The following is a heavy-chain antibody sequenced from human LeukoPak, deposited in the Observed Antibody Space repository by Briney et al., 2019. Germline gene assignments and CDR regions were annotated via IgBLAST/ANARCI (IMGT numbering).Heavy chain of an antibody. D-gene: IGHD2-8*01. V-gene: IGHV3-64*01. CDR3: AGASPDGFDY. CDR1: GFTFSSYS. CDR2: ITNNGGYT. J-gene: IGHJ4*02. Sequence: PGGSLRLSCAASGFTFSSYSMNWVRQAPGKGLEYVSAITNNGGYTYYANSVKGRFTISRDNSKNTLYLQMGSLRTEDTAVYYCAGASPDGFDYWGQGTLVTVSS.